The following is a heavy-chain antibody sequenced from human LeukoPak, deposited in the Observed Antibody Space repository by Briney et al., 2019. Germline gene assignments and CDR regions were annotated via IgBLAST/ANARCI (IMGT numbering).Heavy chain of an antibody. D-gene: IGHD1/OR15-1a*01. V-gene: IGHV3-48*01. J-gene: IGHJ6*03. CDR1: GFTFSRYS. CDR2: ITGSSSSV. CDR3: VRDNNWNTYYMDF. Sequence: PGGSLRLSCEASGFTFSRYSMNWVRQAPGKGLEWVTHITGSSSSVYYADSVKGRFTISRDNAKNSLHLQMNSLRAEDTAVYYRVRDNNWNTYYMDFWGKGTTVTVSS.